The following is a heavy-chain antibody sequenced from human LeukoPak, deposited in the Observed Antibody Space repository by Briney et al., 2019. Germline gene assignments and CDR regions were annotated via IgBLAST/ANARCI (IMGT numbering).Heavy chain of an antibody. CDR3: ARGGKLNSGSYRFDY. CDR1: GFTFSSYS. V-gene: IGHV3-48*04. CDR2: ISSSSSTI. D-gene: IGHD1-26*01. J-gene: IGHJ4*02. Sequence: GGSLRLSCAASGFTFSSYSMNWVRQAPGKGLEWVSYISSSSSTIYYADSVKGRFTISRDNAKNPLYLQMNSLRAEDTAVYYCARGGKLNSGSYRFDYWGQGTLVTVSS.